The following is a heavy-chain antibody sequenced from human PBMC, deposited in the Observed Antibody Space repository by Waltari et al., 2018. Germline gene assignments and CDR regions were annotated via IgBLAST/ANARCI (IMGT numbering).Heavy chain of an antibody. CDR1: GFNFTTSW. Sequence: EVQLVESGGGLVQPGGSRRLSCSASGFNFTTSWFHWVRQVPGKGLAWVSRISGDGRITHYADSVKGRFTISRDNAENTLYLQMNSLTVEDTAVYYCARNYRDYWGQGTLVTVSS. J-gene: IGHJ4*02. CDR3: ARNYRDY. V-gene: IGHV3-74*01. D-gene: IGHD3-16*02. CDR2: ISGDGRIT.